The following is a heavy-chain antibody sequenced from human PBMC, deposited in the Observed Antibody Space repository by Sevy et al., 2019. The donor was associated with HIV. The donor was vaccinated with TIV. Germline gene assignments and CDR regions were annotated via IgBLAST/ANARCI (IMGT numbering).Heavy chain of an antibody. CDR3: AREIAVVPAEWYSSSSAFEY. D-gene: IGHD6-6*01. Sequence: ASVKVSCKASGYTFTSYYMHWVRQAPGQGLEWMGIINPSGGSTSYAQKFQGRVTMTRDTSTSTVYMELSSLRSEDTAVYYCAREIAVVPAEWYSSSSAFEYWGQGTLVTISS. J-gene: IGHJ4*02. CDR2: INPSGGST. V-gene: IGHV1-46*03. CDR1: GYTFTSYY.